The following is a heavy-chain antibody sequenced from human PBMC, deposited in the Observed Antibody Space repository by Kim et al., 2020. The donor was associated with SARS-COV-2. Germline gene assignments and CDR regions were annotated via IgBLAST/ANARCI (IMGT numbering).Heavy chain of an antibody. J-gene: IGHJ3*02. CDR1: GFTFSSYG. D-gene: IGHD4-17*01. CDR3: ARDRPVTADAFDI. Sequence: GGSLRLSCAASGFTFSSYGMHWVRQAPGKGLEWVAVIWYDGSNKYYADSVKGRFTISRDNSKNTLYLQMNSLRAEDTAVYYCARDRPVTADAFDIWGQGTMVTVSS. V-gene: IGHV3-33*01. CDR2: IWYDGSNK.